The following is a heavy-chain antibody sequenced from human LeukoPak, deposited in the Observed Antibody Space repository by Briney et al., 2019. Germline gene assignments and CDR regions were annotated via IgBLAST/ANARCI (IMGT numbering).Heavy chain of an antibody. CDR3: AKSPTGSSWPSIDY. Sequence: GGSLRLSCAASGFTFSSYAMSWVRRAPGKGLECVSPISGSGGSTYYADSVKGRFTVSRDNSKNTLYLQMDSLRAEDTAVYYCAKSPTGSSWPSIDYWGQGTLVAVSS. CDR1: GFTFSSYA. J-gene: IGHJ4*02. CDR2: ISGSGGST. D-gene: IGHD6-13*01. V-gene: IGHV3-23*01.